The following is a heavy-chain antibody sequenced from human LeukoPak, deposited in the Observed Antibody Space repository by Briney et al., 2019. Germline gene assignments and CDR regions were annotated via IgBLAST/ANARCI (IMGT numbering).Heavy chain of an antibody. CDR2: INHSGST. J-gene: IGHJ5*02. CDR1: GDSFSDYY. D-gene: IGHD1-1*01. Sequence: SETLSLTCAVYGDSFSDYYWSWIRQPPGKALEWIGEINHSGSTNYNPSLKNRVTLSVDPYVRQFFLRLSPVTAADTAVYYCARERASNNYSNWFDPWGQATQVTVSS. V-gene: IGHV4-34*01. CDR3: ARERASNNYSNWFDP.